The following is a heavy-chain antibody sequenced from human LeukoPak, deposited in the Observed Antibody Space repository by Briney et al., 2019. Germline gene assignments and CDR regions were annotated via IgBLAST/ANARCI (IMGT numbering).Heavy chain of an antibody. Sequence: SETLSLTCTVSGGSISSGGYYWSWIRQHPGKGLEWIGYIYYSGSTYYNPSLRSRVTVSVDTSKNQFSLKLSSVTAADTAVHYCARVEIYYDSSGYYGNYYFDYWGQGTLVTVSS. J-gene: IGHJ4*02. D-gene: IGHD3-22*01. CDR1: GGSISSGGYY. CDR2: IYYSGST. V-gene: IGHV4-31*03. CDR3: ARVEIYYDSSGYYGNYYFDY.